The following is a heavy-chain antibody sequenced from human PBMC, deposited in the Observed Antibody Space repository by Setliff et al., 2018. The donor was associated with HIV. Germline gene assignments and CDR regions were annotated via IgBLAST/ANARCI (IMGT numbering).Heavy chain of an antibody. CDR1: GGSISSSSYY. V-gene: IGHV4-39*01. Sequence: SETLSLTCTVSGGSISSSSYYWGWIRQPPGKGLEWIGTIYYSGSTYSNPSLKSRVTVSVDTSKNQFSLKLISVTAADTAVYYCARLDYSNYYSYYIDVWGEGTMVTVSS. D-gene: IGHD4-4*01. CDR3: ARLDYSNYYSYYIDV. CDR2: IYYSGST. J-gene: IGHJ6*03.